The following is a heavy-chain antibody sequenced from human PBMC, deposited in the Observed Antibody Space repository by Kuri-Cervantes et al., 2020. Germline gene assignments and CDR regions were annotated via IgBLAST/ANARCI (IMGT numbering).Heavy chain of an antibody. Sequence: SETLSLTCTVPGGSISSGGYYWSWIRQHPGKGLEWIGYIYYSGSTYYNPSLKSRVTISVDTSKNQFSLKLSSVTAADTAVYYCAKTSYCGGDCYSGGEYYFDYWGQGTLVTVSS. CDR3: AKTSYCGGDCYSGGEYYFDY. D-gene: IGHD2-21*02. CDR2: IYYSGST. CDR1: GGSISSGGYY. V-gene: IGHV4-31*03. J-gene: IGHJ4*02.